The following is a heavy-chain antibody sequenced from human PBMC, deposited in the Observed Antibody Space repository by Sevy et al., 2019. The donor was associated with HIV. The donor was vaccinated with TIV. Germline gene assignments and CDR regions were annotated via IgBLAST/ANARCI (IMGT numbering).Heavy chain of an antibody. CDR1: GFTFSSYW. CDR2: INSDGSST. Sequence: GGSLRLSCAASGFTFSSYWMHWVRQAPGKGLVWVSRINSDGSSTSYADSVKGRFTISRDNAKNTRYLQMNSLRAEDTAVYFCARAAVRGDAFDIWGQGTMVTVSS. V-gene: IGHV3-74*01. J-gene: IGHJ3*02. CDR3: ARAAVRGDAFDI. D-gene: IGHD3-16*01.